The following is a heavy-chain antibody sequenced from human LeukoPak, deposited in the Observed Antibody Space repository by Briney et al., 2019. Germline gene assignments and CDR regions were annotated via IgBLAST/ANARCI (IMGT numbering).Heavy chain of an antibody. CDR3: ARGQTTPRYCSSTSCYGPGNAFDI. J-gene: IGHJ3*02. V-gene: IGHV4-34*01. CDR2: INHSGST. CDR1: GGSISSYY. D-gene: IGHD2-2*01. Sequence: SETLSLTCTVSGGSISSYYWSWIRQPPGKGLEWIGEINHSGSTNYNPSLKSRVTISVDTSKNQFSLKLSSLTAADTAVYYCARGQTTPRYCSSTSCYGPGNAFDIWGQGTMVTVSS.